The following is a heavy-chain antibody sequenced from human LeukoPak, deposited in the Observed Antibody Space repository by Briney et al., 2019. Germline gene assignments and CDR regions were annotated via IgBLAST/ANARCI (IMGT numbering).Heavy chain of an antibody. D-gene: IGHD3-22*01. Sequence: GGSLRLSCAASGFTFSDYYMSWIRQAPGKGLEWASYISSSGSTIYYADSVKGRFTISRDNAKNSLYLQMNSLRAEDTAVYYCARAHYYDSSGYPNPFDYWGQGTLVTVSS. CDR3: ARAHYYDSSGYPNPFDY. J-gene: IGHJ4*02. CDR2: ISSSGSTI. CDR1: GFTFSDYY. V-gene: IGHV3-11*04.